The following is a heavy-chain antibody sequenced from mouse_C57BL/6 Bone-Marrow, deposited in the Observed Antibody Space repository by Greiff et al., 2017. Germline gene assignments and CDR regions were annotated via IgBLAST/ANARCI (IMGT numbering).Heavy chain of an antibody. Sequence: QVQLQQPGAELVMPGASVKLSCKASGYTFTSYWMHWVKQRPGQGLEWIGEIDPSDSYTNYNQKFKGKSTLTVDKSSRTAYMQLSSLTSEDSAVYYCARGITSVVEPLFDYWGQGTTLTVSS. J-gene: IGHJ2*01. CDR2: IDPSDSYT. CDR3: ARGITSVVEPLFDY. CDR1: GYTFTSYW. D-gene: IGHD1-1*01. V-gene: IGHV1-69*01.